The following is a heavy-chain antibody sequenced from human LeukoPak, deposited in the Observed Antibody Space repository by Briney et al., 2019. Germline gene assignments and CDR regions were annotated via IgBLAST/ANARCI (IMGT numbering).Heavy chain of an antibody. D-gene: IGHD3-10*01. V-gene: IGHV1-18*01. CDR1: GYTFTTYG. CDR2: ISAYNGNT. J-gene: IGHJ4*02. CDR3: ARGSRYYGSGDGFDY. Sequence: ASVKVSCKASGYTFTTYGISWVRQAPGQGLEWMGWISAYNGNTNYAQKLQGRVTMTTDTSSSTAYMELRSLRSDDTAVYYCARGSRYYGSGDGFDYWGQGTLVTVSS.